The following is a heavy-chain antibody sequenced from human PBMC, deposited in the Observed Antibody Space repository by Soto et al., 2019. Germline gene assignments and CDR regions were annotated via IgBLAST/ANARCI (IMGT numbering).Heavy chain of an antibody. D-gene: IGHD3-9*01. CDR3: ARLPSLRLTGYYLRYYGMDV. CDR1: GGSISSSSYY. Sequence: SETLSLTCTVSGGSISSSSYYWGWIRQPPGKGLEWIGSIYYSGSTYYNPSLKSRVTISVDTSKNQFSLKLSSVTAADTAVYYGARLPSLRLTGYYLRYYGMDVWGQGTTVTVSS. CDR2: IYYSGST. V-gene: IGHV4-39*01. J-gene: IGHJ6*02.